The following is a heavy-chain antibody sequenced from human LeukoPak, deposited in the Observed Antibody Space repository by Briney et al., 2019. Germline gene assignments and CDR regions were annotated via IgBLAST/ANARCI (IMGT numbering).Heavy chain of an antibody. J-gene: IGHJ5*02. CDR2: IKPDGSGK. CDR3: VRGSSGTVVRGVSWAWFDP. Sequence: PGGSLRLSCVASGFTLSTYWMTWVRQAPGKGLEWVANIKPDGSGKYFVDSVRGRFTISRDSVKNSLYLQINSLRAEDTAVYYCVRGSSGTVVRGVSWAWFDPWGQGTLVTVSS. V-gene: IGHV3-7*03. D-gene: IGHD3-10*01. CDR1: GFTLSTYW.